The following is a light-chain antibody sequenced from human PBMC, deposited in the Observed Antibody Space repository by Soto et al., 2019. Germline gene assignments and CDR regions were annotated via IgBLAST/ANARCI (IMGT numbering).Light chain of an antibody. V-gene: IGLV1-47*02. CDR2: SNT. CDR3: AAWDDSLSGWV. CDR1: SSNIGSNY. J-gene: IGLJ3*02. Sequence: QSVLTQPPSASGTPGQRVNISCSGSSSNIGSNYVYWYRQFPGTAPRLLIYSNTQRPSGVPDRFSGSKSVTSASLAISGLRSEDEADYYCAAWDDSLSGWVFGGGTKLTVL.